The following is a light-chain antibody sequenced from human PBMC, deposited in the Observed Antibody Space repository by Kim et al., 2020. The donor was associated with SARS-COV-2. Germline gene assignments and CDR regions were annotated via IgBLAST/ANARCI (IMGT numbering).Light chain of an antibody. CDR1: QSVSSSY. CDR3: QQYGSSPLT. CDR2: GAS. Sequence: PGERAPLSCRASQSVSSSYLAWYQQKPGQAPRLLICGASSRATGIPDRFSGSGSETDFTLAISRLEPEDFAVYYCQQYGSSPLTFGGGTKVDIK. J-gene: IGKJ4*01. V-gene: IGKV3-20*01.